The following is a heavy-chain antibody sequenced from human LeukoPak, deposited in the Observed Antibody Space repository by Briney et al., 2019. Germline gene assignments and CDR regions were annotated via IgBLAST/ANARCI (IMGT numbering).Heavy chain of an antibody. CDR3: ARYDSGYYYMDV. D-gene: IGHD1-1*01. CDR1: GGSINTSPYY. V-gene: IGHV4-39*07. CDR2: ISYSGTA. J-gene: IGHJ6*03. Sequence: SETLSLTCTVSGGSINTSPYYWGWVRQPPEKGLEWLGSISYSGTAYYNPSLRSRVTVSRDASKNQFSLNLNSVTAADTAVYYCARYDSGYYYMDVWGKGTTVTVSS.